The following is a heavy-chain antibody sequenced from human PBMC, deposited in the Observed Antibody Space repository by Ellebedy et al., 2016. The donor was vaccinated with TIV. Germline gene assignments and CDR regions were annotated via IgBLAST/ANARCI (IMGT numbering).Heavy chain of an antibody. CDR1: GFIFSRYA. V-gene: IGHV1-3*01. J-gene: IGHJ4*02. CDR3: ARDGWETGASKTFDY. D-gene: IGHD2-8*02. Sequence: AASVKVSCKASGFIFSRYAIHWVRQAPGQRPEWMGWVDGDNVNTKYSQNLQGRVTITRDTSASTVYMELSCLKSEDTAVYYCARDGWETGASKTFDYWGQGTLVTVSS. CDR2: VDGDNVNT.